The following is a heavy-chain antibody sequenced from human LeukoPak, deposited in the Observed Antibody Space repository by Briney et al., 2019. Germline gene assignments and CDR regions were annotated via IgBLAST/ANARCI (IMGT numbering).Heavy chain of an antibody. CDR1: GFTFSSYA. Sequence: GGSLRLSCAASGFTFSSYAMHWVRQAPGKGLEWVAVISYDGSNKYYADSVKGRFTISRDNSKNTLYLQMNSLRAEDTAVYYCAKDSCGGDCSLLDYWGQGTLVTVSS. V-gene: IGHV3-30-3*01. CDR3: AKDSCGGDCSLLDY. J-gene: IGHJ4*02. D-gene: IGHD2-21*02. CDR2: ISYDGSNK.